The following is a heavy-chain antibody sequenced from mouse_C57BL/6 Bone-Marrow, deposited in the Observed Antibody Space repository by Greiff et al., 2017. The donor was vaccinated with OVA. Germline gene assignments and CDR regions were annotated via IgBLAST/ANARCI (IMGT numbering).Heavy chain of an antibody. D-gene: IGHD1-1*01. V-gene: IGHV5-4*01. CDR1: GFTFSSYA. CDR2: ISDGGSYT. Sequence: EVQLQESGGGLVKPGGSLKLSCAASGFTFSSYAMSWVRQTPEKRLEWVATISDGGSYTYYPDNVKGRFTISRDNAKNNLYLQMSHLKSEDTAMYYCAREGYYGWFAYWGQGTLVTVSA. CDR3: AREGYYGWFAY. J-gene: IGHJ3*01.